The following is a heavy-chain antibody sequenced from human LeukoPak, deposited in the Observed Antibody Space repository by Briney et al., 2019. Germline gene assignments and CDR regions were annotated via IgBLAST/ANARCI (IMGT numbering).Heavy chain of an antibody. CDR3: ARDGYDFWSGSLDY. J-gene: IGHJ4*02. CDR2: IGTSSTI. Sequence: GGSLRLSCVASGFTFSSYTMNWIRQAPGKGLEWVSHIGTSSTIYYADSVRGRFTISRDNAKNSLYLQMNSLRVGDTAVYYCARDGYDFWSGSLDYWGQGTLVAVSS. V-gene: IGHV3-48*01. D-gene: IGHD3-3*01. CDR1: GFTFSSYT.